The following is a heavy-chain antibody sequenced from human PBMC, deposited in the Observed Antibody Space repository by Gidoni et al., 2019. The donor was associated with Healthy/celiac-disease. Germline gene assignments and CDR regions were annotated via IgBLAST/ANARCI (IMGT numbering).Heavy chain of an antibody. CDR2: ISGSGGST. CDR3: AKGRDDFWSGYYPLYYGMDV. D-gene: IGHD3-3*01. CDR1: GFTFSSYA. J-gene: IGHJ6*02. Sequence: EVQLLESGGGLVQPGGSLRLSCAASGFTFSSYAMSWVRQAPGKGLEWVSAISGSGGSTYYADSVKGRFTISRDNSKNTLYLQMNSLRAEDTAVYYCAKGRDDFWSGYYPLYYGMDVWGQGTTVTVSS. V-gene: IGHV3-23*01.